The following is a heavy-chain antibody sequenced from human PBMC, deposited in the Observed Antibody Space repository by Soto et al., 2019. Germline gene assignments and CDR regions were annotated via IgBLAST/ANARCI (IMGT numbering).Heavy chain of an antibody. CDR3: ARDKIASAL. J-gene: IGHJ3*01. CDR2: IKQDGSEK. V-gene: IGHV3-7*01. Sequence: EVQLVESGGGLVQPGGSLRLSCAVSGFTFSAFWMRWVRQAPGKGLEWVANIKQDGSEKYYVASVKGRFTISRDNAKNTLYLQMDSLRAEDTAMYYCARDKIASALLGQGTMVTVSS. CDR1: GFTFSAFW.